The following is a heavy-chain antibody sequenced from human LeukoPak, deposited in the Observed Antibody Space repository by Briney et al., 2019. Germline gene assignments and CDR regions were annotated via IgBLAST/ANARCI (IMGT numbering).Heavy chain of an antibody. CDR2: INTNTGNP. D-gene: IGHD3-3*01. V-gene: IGHV7-4-1*02. CDR3: ARGGATIFGVVIIGVMYGDYYYMDV. Sequence: ASVKVSCKASGYTFTSYAMNWVRQAPGQGLEWMGRINTNTGNPTYAQGFTGRFVFSLDTSVSTAYLQISSLKAEDTAVYYCARGGATIFGVVIIGVMYGDYYYMDVWGKGTTVTVSS. J-gene: IGHJ6*03. CDR1: GYTFTSYA.